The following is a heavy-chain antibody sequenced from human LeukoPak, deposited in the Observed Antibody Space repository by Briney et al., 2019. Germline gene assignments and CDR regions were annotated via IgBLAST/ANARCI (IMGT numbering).Heavy chain of an antibody. CDR3: ARLQLGQLPGFDP. V-gene: IGHV4-39*01. J-gene: IGHJ5*02. Sequence: SETLSLTCTVSGGSISSSSYYWGWIRQPPGKGLEWIGSIYYSGSTYYNPSLKSRVTISVDTSKNQFSLKLSSVTAADTAVYYCARLQLGQLPGFDPWGQGTLVTVSS. CDR2: IYYSGST. CDR1: GGSISSSSYY. D-gene: IGHD6-6*01.